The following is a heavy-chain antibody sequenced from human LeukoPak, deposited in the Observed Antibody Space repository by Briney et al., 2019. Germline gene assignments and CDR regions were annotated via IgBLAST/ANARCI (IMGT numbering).Heavy chain of an antibody. Sequence: PSETLSLTCTVSGGSISSSSYYWGWIRQAPGKGLEWIGSIYYSGSTYYNPSLKSRATISVDTSKNQFSLKLSSVTAADTAVYYCARRPGIAAATNWFDPWGQGTLVTVSS. CDR2: IYYSGST. V-gene: IGHV4-39*01. CDR1: GGSISSSSYY. D-gene: IGHD6-13*01. CDR3: ARRPGIAAATNWFDP. J-gene: IGHJ5*02.